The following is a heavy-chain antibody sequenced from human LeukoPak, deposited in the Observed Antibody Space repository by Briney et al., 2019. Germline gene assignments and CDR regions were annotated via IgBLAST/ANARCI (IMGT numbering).Heavy chain of an antibody. CDR2: VYDTGAT. J-gene: IGHJ5*02. CDR1: GGSISGYY. D-gene: IGHD1/OR15-1a*01. Sequence: PSEALSLTCTVSGGSISGYYWSWIRQPPGKRLEWIGHVYDTGATNYNPSLKSRFTISIDTSKNQFSLYLSSVTAADTAVYYCARLPLIATTRGGFDPWGQGTLVTVSS. CDR3: ARLPLIATTRGGFDP. V-gene: IGHV4-59*08.